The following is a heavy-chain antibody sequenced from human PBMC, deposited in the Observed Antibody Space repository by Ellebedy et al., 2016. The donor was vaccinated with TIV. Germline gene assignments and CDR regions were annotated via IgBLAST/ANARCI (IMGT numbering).Heavy chain of an antibody. V-gene: IGHV3-49*04. CDR1: GFTFGDYA. CDR2: IRSKAYGGTT. J-gene: IGHJ6*02. CDR3: TRLPFWAPDYYYYGMDV. Sequence: GESLKISCTASGFTFGDYAMSWVRQAPGKGLEWVGFIRSKAYGGTTEYAASVKGRFTISRDDSKSIAYLQMNSLKTEDTAVYYCTRLPFWAPDYYYYGMDVWGQGTTVTVSS. D-gene: IGHD7-27*01.